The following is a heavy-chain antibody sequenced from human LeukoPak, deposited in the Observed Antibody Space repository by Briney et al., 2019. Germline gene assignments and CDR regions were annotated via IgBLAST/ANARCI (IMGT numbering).Heavy chain of an antibody. CDR2: IIPIFGTA. D-gene: IGHD2-8*01. V-gene: IGHV1-69*05. J-gene: IGHJ4*02. Sequence: ASVKVSCKASGGTFSSYAISWVRQAPGQGLEWMGRIIPIFGTANYAQKFQGRVTITTDESTSTAYMELSSLRSEDTAVYYCARDPLYCTNGVCYDYWGQGTLVTVFS. CDR3: ARDPLYCTNGVCYDY. CDR1: GGTFSSYA.